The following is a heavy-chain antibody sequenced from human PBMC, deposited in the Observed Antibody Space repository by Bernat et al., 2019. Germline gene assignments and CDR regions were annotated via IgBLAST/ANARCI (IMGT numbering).Heavy chain of an antibody. V-gene: IGHV3-33*01. CDR3: ARAGFGTVSYLYYYMDV. CDR1: GFTFGSYG. CDR2: LLSDGSDE. Sequence: QVQFVESGGAVVQPGRSLRLSCAASGFTFGSYGMHWVRPAPGKGLECVALLLSDGSDEYYADSVKGRFTISRDISKNALYLQMNRLRVEDTAVYFCARAGFGTVSYLYYYMDVWGKGTTVAVSS. D-gene: IGHD1-1*01. J-gene: IGHJ6*03.